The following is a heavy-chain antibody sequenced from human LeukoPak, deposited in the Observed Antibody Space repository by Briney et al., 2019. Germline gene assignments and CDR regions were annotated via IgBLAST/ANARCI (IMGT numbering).Heavy chain of an antibody. J-gene: IGHJ4*02. Sequence: PGRSLRLSCAASGFTFSSYGMHWVHQAPGKGLEWVAVIWYDGSNKYYADSVKGRFTISRDNSKNTLYLQMNSLRAEDTAVYYCARGGWDIVATILDYWGQGTLVTVSS. CDR1: GFTFSSYG. CDR3: ARGGWDIVATILDY. V-gene: IGHV3-33*01. CDR2: IWYDGSNK. D-gene: IGHD5-12*01.